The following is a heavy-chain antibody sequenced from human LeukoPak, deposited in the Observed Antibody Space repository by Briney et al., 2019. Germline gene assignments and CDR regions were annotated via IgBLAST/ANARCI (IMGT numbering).Heavy chain of an antibody. J-gene: IGHJ4*02. CDR2: IYYSGST. V-gene: IGHV4-59*01. Sequence: SETLSLTCTVSGGSISGYYWSWIRQPPGKGLEWIGYIYYSGSTNYNPSLKSRVTLSVDTSKNQFSLKLSSVTAADTAVYYCARDYRPGYYDSSGSFDYWGQGTLVTVSS. D-gene: IGHD3-22*01. CDR3: ARDYRPGYYDSSGSFDY. CDR1: GGSISGYY.